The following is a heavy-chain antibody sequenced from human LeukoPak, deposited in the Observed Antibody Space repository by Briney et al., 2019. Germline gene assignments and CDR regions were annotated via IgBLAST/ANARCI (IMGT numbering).Heavy chain of an antibody. Sequence: KPGGSLRLSCAASGFTFDAYCMNWVRQAPGEGLEWVSSISSGSTYISYADSVKGRFTISRDNAKNSLYLQMNSLRAKDTAVYYCARVIGAMIDPCWYFDLWGRGTLVTVSS. CDR3: ARVIGAMIDPCWYFDL. CDR2: ISSGSTYI. D-gene: IGHD3-22*01. CDR1: GFTFDAYC. J-gene: IGHJ2*01. V-gene: IGHV3-21*01.